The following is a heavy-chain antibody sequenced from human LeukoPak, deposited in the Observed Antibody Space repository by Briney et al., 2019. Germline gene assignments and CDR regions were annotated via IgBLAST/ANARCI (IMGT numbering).Heavy chain of an antibody. Sequence: PGGSLRLSCTASGFTFSSYSMNWVRQAPGKGLEWVSYISSSSSTIYYADSVKDRLTVSRDNVQNSLYLQMNSLRAEHTAVYHCARDPRGSGSYYVSAFDIWGQGTVVTVFS. CDR1: GFTFSSYS. CDR2: ISSSSSTI. J-gene: IGHJ3*02. D-gene: IGHD3-10*01. V-gene: IGHV3-48*01. CDR3: ARDPRGSGSYYVSAFDI.